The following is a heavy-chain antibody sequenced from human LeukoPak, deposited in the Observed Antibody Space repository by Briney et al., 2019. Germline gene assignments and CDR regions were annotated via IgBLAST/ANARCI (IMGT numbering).Heavy chain of an antibody. Sequence: QDGGSLRLSCAASGFTFNNYAMTWVRQAPGKGLEWVSVVSGSGDNTNYADSVKGRFTISRDNSKNTLFLQMNSLRTEDTAVYYCASPTQYYDRPVHHWGQGTLVTVSS. CDR3: ASPTQYYDRPVHH. CDR1: GFTFNNYA. CDR2: VSGSGDNT. D-gene: IGHD3-22*01. J-gene: IGHJ1*01. V-gene: IGHV3-23*01.